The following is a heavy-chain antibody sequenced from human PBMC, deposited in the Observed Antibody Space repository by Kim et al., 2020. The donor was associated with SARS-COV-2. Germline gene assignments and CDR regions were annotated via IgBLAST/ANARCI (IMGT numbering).Heavy chain of an antibody. Sequence: GGSLRLSCAASGFTFDDYAMHWVRQAPGKGLEWVSGISWNSGSIGYADSVKGRFTISRDNAKNSLYLQMNSLRAEDTALYYCAKGGGSSGWQRETDYYYYGMDVWGQGTTVTVSS. D-gene: IGHD6-19*01. J-gene: IGHJ6*02. CDR2: ISWNSGSI. V-gene: IGHV3-9*01. CDR1: GFTFDDYA. CDR3: AKGGGSSGWQRETDYYYYGMDV.